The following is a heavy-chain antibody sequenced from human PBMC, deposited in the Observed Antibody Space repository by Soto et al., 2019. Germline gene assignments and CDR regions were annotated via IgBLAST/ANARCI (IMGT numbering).Heavy chain of an antibody. CDR1: GGYISSGGYY. V-gene: IGHV4-31*03. CDR2: IYYSGST. J-gene: IGHJ4*02. CDR3: AAIGYCSGGSCYLTPSSLDY. Sequence: PSETLSLTSTVSGGYISSGGYYWSWIRQHPGKGLEWIGYIYYSGSTYYNPSLKSRVTISVDTSKNQFSLKLSSVTAADTAVCYCAAIGYCSGGSCYLTPSSLDYWGQGTLVTVSS. D-gene: IGHD2-15*01.